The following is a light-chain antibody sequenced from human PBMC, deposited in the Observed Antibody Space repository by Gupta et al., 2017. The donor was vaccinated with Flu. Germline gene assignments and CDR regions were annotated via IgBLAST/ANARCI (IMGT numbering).Light chain of an antibody. J-gene: IGLJ1*01. V-gene: IGLV2-14*02. CDR2: EVN. CDR3: SSFTHRNTLV. Sequence: QSALTQPASVSGSPGQSITISCTGTGSDVGSYNHVSWCQQHPGKAPKFIIYEVNRRPSGVPDRFSGSKAVNTASLTISGLQAEDEADYYCSSFTHRNTLVFGTGTKVTAL. CDR1: GSDVGSYNH.